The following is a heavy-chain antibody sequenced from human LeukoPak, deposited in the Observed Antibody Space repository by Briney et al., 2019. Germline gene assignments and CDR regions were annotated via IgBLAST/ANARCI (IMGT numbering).Heavy chain of an antibody. D-gene: IGHD3-22*01. CDR3: ARSLTYYYDSSGFTFQH. CDR2: IIPIFGTA. V-gene: IGHV1-69*05. J-gene: IGHJ1*01. Sequence: SVKVSCKASGYTFNSYAMHWVRQAPGQGLEWMGGIIPIFGTANYAQKFQGRVTITTDESTSTAYMELSSLRSEDTAVYYCARSLTYYYDSSGFTFQHWGQGTLVTVSS. CDR1: GYTFNSYA.